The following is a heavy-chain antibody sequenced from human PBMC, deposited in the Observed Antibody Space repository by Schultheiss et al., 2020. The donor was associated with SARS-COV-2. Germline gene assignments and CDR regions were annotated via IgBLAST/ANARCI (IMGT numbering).Heavy chain of an antibody. J-gene: IGHJ4*02. V-gene: IGHV3-23*01. CDR3: ARDDLRGGVVIYY. CDR2: ISGSGGST. D-gene: IGHD3-3*01. CDR1: GFTFDDYA. Sequence: GGSLRLSCAASGFTFDDYAMHWVRQAPGKGLEWVSAISGSGGSTYYADSVKGRFTISRDNSKNTLYLQMNSLRAEDTAVYYCARDDLRGGVVIYYWGQGTLVTVSS.